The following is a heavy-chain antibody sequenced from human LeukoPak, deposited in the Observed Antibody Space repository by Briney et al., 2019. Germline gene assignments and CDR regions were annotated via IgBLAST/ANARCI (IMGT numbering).Heavy chain of an antibody. V-gene: IGHV3-48*02. CDR2: IGTSQTTI. CDR3: ARASTYYYDSSGYRSWYFDL. D-gene: IGHD3-22*01. J-gene: IGHJ2*01. Sequence: GGSLRLSCAASGFTFSDYSMNWVRQAPGKGLEWVSYIGTSQTTIYYADSVKGRFTNSRDKGKNSLYLQMNSLRDEDTAVYFCARASTYYYDSSGYRSWYFDLWGRGTLVIVSS. CDR1: GFTFSDYS.